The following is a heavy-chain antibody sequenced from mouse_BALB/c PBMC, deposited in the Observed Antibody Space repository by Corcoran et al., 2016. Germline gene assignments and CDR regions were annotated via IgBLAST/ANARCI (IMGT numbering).Heavy chain of an antibody. CDR3: ARWDWYGDV. Sequence: EVQLQQSGAELVKPGASVKLSCTASGFNIKDTYMHWVKQRPEQGLEWIGRIDPANGNTKYDPKFQGKATITADTSSNTAYLQLSSLTSEDTAVYYGARWDWYGDVRGAGTTVTVSS. CDR2: IDPANGNT. J-gene: IGHJ1*01. CDR1: GFNIKDTY. V-gene: IGHV14-3*02.